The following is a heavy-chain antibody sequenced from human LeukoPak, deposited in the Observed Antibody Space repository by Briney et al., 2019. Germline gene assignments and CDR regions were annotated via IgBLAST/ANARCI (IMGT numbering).Heavy chain of an antibody. D-gene: IGHD5-18*01. CDR1: GGTFSSYA. V-gene: IGHV1-69*10. CDR2: IIPILGTA. Sequence: SVKVSCKASGGTFSSYAISWVRQAPGQGLEWMGGIIPILGTANYAQKFQGRVTITADKSTSTAYMELSSLRSEDTAVYYCAREFPNRDTAMAYYFDYWGQGTLVTVSS. CDR3: AREFPNRDTAMAYYFDY. J-gene: IGHJ4*02.